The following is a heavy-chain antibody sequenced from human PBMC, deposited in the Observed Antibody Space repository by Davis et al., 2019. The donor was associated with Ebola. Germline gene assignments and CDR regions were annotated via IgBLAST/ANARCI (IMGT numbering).Heavy chain of an antibody. CDR2: ISGIDIAA. CDR1: GFVFTNFA. J-gene: IGHJ5*02. D-gene: IGHD4-17*01. Sequence: PGGSLRLSCAASGFVFTNFAMCWVRQAPGKGLEWVSSISGIDIAAYYADSVKGRFTISRDTSENTLSLQLANLKVDDTAVYFCARLSPGGGDSFDPWGLGTLVIVSS. CDR3: ARLSPGGGDSFDP. V-gene: IGHV3-23*01.